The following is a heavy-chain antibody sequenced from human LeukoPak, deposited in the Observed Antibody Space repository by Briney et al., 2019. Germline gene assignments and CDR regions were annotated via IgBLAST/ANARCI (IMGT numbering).Heavy chain of an antibody. V-gene: IGHV4-59*08. CDR2: IYYSGVT. J-gene: IGHJ6*03. Sequence: SETLSLTCTVSGGSISSYYWTWIRQPPGKGLEWIGYIYYSGVTNYNPSLMSRVTISVDTSKNQFSLKLSSVTAADTAVYYCARQGYCSGGSCPHYYYYYYMDVWGKGTTVTVSS. CDR1: GGSISSYY. D-gene: IGHD2-15*01. CDR3: ARQGYCSGGSCPHYYYYYYMDV.